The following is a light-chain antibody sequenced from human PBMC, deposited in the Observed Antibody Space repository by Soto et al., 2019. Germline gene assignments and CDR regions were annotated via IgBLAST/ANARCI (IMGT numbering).Light chain of an antibody. Sequence: DIVLTQSPDSLAVSLGERATINCRSSQGVLARSNNKNYLAWYQQKPGQPPKLLIYWASTRQSGVPDRFSGSGSGKDFTLTISSLQAEDVAVYYCQQYYSTVYTFGQGTKLEIK. CDR1: QGVLARSNNKNY. CDR3: QQYYSTVYT. CDR2: WAS. V-gene: IGKV4-1*01. J-gene: IGKJ2*01.